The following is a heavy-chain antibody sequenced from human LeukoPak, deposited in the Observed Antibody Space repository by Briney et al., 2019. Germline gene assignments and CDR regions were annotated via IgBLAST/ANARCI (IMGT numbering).Heavy chain of an antibody. CDR3: GRQTTLTAVDY. D-gene: IGHD2/OR15-2a*01. CDR1: GSSFTSYW. Sequence: GESLMISCKGSGSSFTSYWISWVRQLPGEGLEWMGRIDPSDSYTNYSPSFQGHVTISADKSISTAYLQWSSLKASDTAVYYCGRQTTLTAVDYWGQGTLVTVSS. CDR2: IDPSDSYT. J-gene: IGHJ4*02. V-gene: IGHV5-10-1*01.